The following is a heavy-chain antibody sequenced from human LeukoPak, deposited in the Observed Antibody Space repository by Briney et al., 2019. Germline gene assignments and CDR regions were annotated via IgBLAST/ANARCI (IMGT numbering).Heavy chain of an antibody. CDR1: GGSISSGAYY. CDR2: IYDSGST. J-gene: IGHJ1*01. D-gene: IGHD6-13*01. Sequence: PSETLSLTYTVSGGSISSGAYYWTWIRQHPGRGLEWIGYIYDSGSTYYNPSLKSRVSISVDTSKNQFSLRLTSVTAADTAVYYCARGISAVGTYFADHFQHWPQGTLVTVSS. CDR3: ARGISAVGTYFADHFQH. V-gene: IGHV4-31*03.